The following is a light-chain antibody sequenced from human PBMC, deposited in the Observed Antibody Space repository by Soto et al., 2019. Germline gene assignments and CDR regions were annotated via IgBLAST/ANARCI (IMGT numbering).Light chain of an antibody. CDR2: GAS. Sequence: EIVMTQSPATLSVSPGERATLSCRASQSVSSNLAWYQQQPGQAPRLLIYGASTRATAIPARFSGSGSGTEFTLTISSLQSEDFAVYYCQQYNNWPPPCTFGQGTKV. V-gene: IGKV3-15*01. CDR1: QSVSSN. J-gene: IGKJ1*01. CDR3: QQYNNWPPPCT.